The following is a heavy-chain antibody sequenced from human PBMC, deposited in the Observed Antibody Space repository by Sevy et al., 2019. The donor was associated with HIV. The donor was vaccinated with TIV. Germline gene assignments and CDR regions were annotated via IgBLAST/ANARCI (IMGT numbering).Heavy chain of an antibody. CDR2: IIPIFGTA. CDR3: ARGGTTVVPFDY. V-gene: IGHV1-69*13. Sequence: ASVKVSCKASGGTFSSYAISWVRQAPGQGLEWMGGIIPIFGTANYAQKFQGRVTITADESMSTAYMELSSLRSEDTAVYYCARGGTTVVPFDYWGQGTLVTVSS. D-gene: IGHD4-17*01. J-gene: IGHJ4*02. CDR1: GGTFSSYA.